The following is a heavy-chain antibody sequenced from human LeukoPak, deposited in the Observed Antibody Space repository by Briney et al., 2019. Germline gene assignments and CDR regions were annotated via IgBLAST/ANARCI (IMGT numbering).Heavy chain of an antibody. V-gene: IGHV4-34*01. Sequence: SGTLSLTCAVYGGSFSGYYWSWMRQPPGKGLEWIGEINHSGSTNYNPSLKSRVTISVDTSKNQFSLKLSSVTAADTAVYYCARGWAMGATGVARWFDPWGQGTLVTVSS. J-gene: IGHJ5*02. CDR2: INHSGST. CDR1: GGSFSGYY. CDR3: ARGWAMGATGVARWFDP. D-gene: IGHD1-26*01.